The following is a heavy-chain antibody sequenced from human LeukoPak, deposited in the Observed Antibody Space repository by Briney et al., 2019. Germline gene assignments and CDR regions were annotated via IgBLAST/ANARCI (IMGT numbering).Heavy chain of an antibody. J-gene: IGHJ4*02. V-gene: IGHV1-2*02. CDR2: INPNSGGT. CDR1: GYTFTGYY. CDR3: ATMSNWNSQGFDS. D-gene: IGHD1-7*01. Sequence: ASVKVSCKASGYTFTGYYMHWVRQAPGQGLEWMGWINPNSGGTNYAQKFQGRVTMTRDTSISTAYMELSRLRSDDTAVYYCATMSNWNSQGFDSWGQGTLVTVSS.